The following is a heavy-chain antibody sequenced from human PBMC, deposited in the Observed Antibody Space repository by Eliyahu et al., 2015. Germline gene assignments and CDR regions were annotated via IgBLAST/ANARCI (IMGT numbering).Heavy chain of an antibody. V-gene: IGHV4-4*02. J-gene: IGHJ6*02. CDR2: IYHSGST. D-gene: IGHD3-10*01. Sequence: QVQLQESGPGLVKPSGTLSLTCAVSGGSISSSNXWXWVRQPPGKGLXWIGEIYHSGSTNYNXSXKSRVTISVDKSKNQFSLKLSSVTAADTAVYYCASLYYYGSGSPPAYYYGMDVWGQGTTITVSS. CDR3: ASLYYYGSGSPPAYYYGMDV. CDR1: GGSISSSNX.